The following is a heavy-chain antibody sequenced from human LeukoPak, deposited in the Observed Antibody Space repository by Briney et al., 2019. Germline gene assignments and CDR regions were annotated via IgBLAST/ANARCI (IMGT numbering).Heavy chain of an antibody. D-gene: IGHD3-22*01. CDR3: ARVTITMIVVVPDY. Sequence: GGSLRLSCAASGFTFSGYAMSWVRQAPGQGLEWVSTISGGGSTTYYADSVKGRFTVSRDNAKNSLYLQMNSLRAEDTAVYYCARVTITMIVVVPDYWGQGTLVTVSS. CDR1: GFTFSGYA. CDR2: ISGGGSTT. V-gene: IGHV3-23*01. J-gene: IGHJ4*02.